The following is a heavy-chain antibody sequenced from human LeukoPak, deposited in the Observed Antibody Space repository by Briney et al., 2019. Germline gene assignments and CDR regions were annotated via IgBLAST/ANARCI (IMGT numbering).Heavy chain of an antibody. CDR1: GFTFIDFG. Sequence: PGGSLRLSCAASGFTFIDFGVNWVRQAPGKGLEWVSYISGSGTTIYYADSVKGRFAISRDNVKNSLSLQMNSLRAEDTAVYYCAKDTFIMITFGGVIVEPRDDYWGQGTLVTVSS. CDR3: AKDTFIMITFGGVIVEPRDDY. J-gene: IGHJ4*02. CDR2: ISGSGTTI. V-gene: IGHV3-48*03. D-gene: IGHD3-16*02.